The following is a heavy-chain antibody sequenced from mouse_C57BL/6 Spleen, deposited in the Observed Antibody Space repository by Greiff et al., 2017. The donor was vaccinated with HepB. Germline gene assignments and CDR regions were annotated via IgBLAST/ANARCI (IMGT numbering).Heavy chain of an antibody. D-gene: IGHD2-3*01. CDR3: ARRGDGYYGDYYAMDY. J-gene: IGHJ4*01. V-gene: IGHV1-55*01. CDR1: GYNFTSYW. Sequence: QVQLKQPGAELVKPGASVKMSCKASGYNFTSYWITWVKQRPGQGLEWIGDIYPGSGSTNYNEKFKSKATLTVDTSSSTAYMQLSSLTSEDSAVYYCARRGDGYYGDYYAMDYWGQGTSVTVSS. CDR2: IYPGSGST.